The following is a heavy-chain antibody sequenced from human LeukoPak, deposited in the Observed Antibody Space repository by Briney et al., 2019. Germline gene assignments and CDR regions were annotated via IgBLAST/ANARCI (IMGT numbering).Heavy chain of an antibody. CDR1: GFTVSSNY. J-gene: IGHJ4*02. D-gene: IGHD3-10*01. CDR3: ARGGSITMVRGFTFDY. V-gene: IGHV3-53*01. CDR2: IYSGGST. Sequence: PGGSLRLSCAASGFTVSSNYMSWVRQAPGKGLEWVSVIYSGGSTYYADSMKGRFTISRDNSKNTLYLQMNSLRAEDTAVYYCARGGSITMVRGFTFDYWGQGTLVTVSS.